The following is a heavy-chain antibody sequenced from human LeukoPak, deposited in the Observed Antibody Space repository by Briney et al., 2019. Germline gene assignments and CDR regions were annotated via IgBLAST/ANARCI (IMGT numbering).Heavy chain of an antibody. D-gene: IGHD1-26*01. V-gene: IGHV4-59*08. J-gene: IGHJ3*01. CDR1: GGSISSYD. CDR2: IYYNGDT. CDR3: ARHRGVSYYDAFDV. Sequence: PSETLSLTCTVSGGSISSYDWSWIRQPPGKGLEWIGYIYYNGDTNYNPSLKSRVTISIDTSKNQFSLNLRPVTDADTAVYYCARHRGVSYYDAFDVWGQGTVVTVSS.